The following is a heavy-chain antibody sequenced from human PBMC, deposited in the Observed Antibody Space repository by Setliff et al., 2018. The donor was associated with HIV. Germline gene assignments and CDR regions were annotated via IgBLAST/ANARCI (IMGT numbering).Heavy chain of an antibody. Sequence: ASVKVSCKASGYPFTSYYMHWVRQAPGQGLEWMGIINPTGGSTSYAQKFQGRVTMTTDTSTSTVYMELRSLRSEDTAVYCCARAPFTSGHYGADYWGQGTLVTVSS. CDR1: GYPFTSYY. CDR3: ARAPFTSGHYGADY. J-gene: IGHJ4*02. CDR2: INPTGGST. D-gene: IGHD3-10*01. V-gene: IGHV1-46*01.